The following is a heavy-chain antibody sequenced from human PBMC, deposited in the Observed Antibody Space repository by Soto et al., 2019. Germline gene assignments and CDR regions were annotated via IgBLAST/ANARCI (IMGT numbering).Heavy chain of an antibody. CDR1: GFTFSSYG. CDR3: ARGHFDDSSGYYYFDY. J-gene: IGHJ4*02. Sequence: QVQLVESGGGVVQPGRSLRLSCAASGFTFSSYGMHWVRQAPGKGLERVAVIWYDGSNKYYADSVKGRFTISRDNSKNTLYLQMNSLRAEDTAVYYCARGHFDDSSGYYYFDYWGQGTLVTVSS. CDR2: IWYDGSNK. D-gene: IGHD3-22*01. V-gene: IGHV3-33*01.